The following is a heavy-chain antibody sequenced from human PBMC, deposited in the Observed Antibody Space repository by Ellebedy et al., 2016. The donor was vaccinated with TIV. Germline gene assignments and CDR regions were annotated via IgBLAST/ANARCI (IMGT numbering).Heavy chain of an antibody. CDR1: GFTFSSYA. J-gene: IGHJ4*02. Sequence: GESLKISCAASGFTFSSYAMSWVRQAPGKGLEWVSAISGSGGSTYYADSVKGRFTISRDNSKNTLYLQMNSLRAEDTAVYYCARYSSSSGFDYWGQGTLVTVSS. CDR2: ISGSGGST. V-gene: IGHV3-23*01. CDR3: ARYSSSSGFDY. D-gene: IGHD6-6*01.